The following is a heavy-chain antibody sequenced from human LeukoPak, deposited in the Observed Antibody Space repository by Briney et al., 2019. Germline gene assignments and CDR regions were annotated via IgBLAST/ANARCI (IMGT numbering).Heavy chain of an antibody. CDR3: AKYSIVATNNWFDP. D-gene: IGHD5-12*01. V-gene: IGHV3-23*01. CDR1: GFTFSSYA. Sequence: GESLKISCAASGFTFSSYAMSWVRQAPGKGLEWVSAISGSGGSTYYADSVKGRFTISRDNSKNTLYLQMNSLRAEDTAVYYCAKYSIVATNNWFDPWGQGTLVTVSS. J-gene: IGHJ5*02. CDR2: ISGSGGST.